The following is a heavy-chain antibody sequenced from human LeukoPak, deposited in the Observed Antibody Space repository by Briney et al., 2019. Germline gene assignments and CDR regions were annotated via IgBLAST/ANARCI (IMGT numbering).Heavy chain of an antibody. CDR1: GFTFSSYA. CDR2: ISGSGGST. CDR3: AKYNTGYYDILTGYLWGFDP. V-gene: IGHV3-23*01. D-gene: IGHD3-9*01. Sequence: GGSLRLSCAASGFTFSSYAMSWVRPAPGKGLEWVSAISGSGGSTYYADCVKGRFTISRDNSKNTLYLQMNSLRAEDTAVYYCAKYNTGYYDILTGYLWGFDPWGQGTLVTVSS. J-gene: IGHJ5*02.